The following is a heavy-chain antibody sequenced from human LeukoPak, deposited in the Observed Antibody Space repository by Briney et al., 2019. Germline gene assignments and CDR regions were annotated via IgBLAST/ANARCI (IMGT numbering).Heavy chain of an antibody. CDR2: IYYSGST. CDR3: ASARRYFDWSPLFDY. CDR1: GGSISSGGYY. V-gene: IGHV4-31*03. J-gene: IGHJ4*02. D-gene: IGHD3-9*01. Sequence: SETLSLTCTVSGGSISSGGYYWSWIRQHPGKGLEWIGYIYYSGSTYYNPSLKSRVTISVDTSKNQFSLKLSSVTAADTAVYYCASARRYFDWSPLFDYWGQGTLVTVSS.